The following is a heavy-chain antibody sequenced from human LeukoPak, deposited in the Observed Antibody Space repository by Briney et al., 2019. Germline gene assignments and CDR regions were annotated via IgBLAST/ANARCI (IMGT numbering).Heavy chain of an antibody. D-gene: IGHD4-17*01. CDR2: IKSDGSST. V-gene: IGHV3-74*01. CDR1: GGSISSYW. J-gene: IGHJ5*02. CDR3: ARGTYGDYDDGWFDP. Sequence: ETLSLTCTVSGGSISSYWMHWVRQAPGKGLVWVSRIKSDGSSTSYADSVKGRFTISRDNAKNTLYLQMNSLRAEDTAVFYCARGTYGDYDDGWFDPWGQGTLVTVSS.